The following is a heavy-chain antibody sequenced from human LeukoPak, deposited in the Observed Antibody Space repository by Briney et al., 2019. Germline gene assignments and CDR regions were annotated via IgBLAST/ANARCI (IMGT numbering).Heavy chain of an antibody. Sequence: GGSLRLSCAASGFTFSSYWMSWVRQAPGKGLEWVANIKQDGSEKYYVDSVKGRFTISRDNAKNPLYLQMNSLRAEDTAVYYCARVGVVPAAPDAFDIWGQGTMVTVSS. J-gene: IGHJ3*02. D-gene: IGHD2-2*01. CDR1: GFTFSSYW. V-gene: IGHV3-7*01. CDR2: IKQDGSEK. CDR3: ARVGVVPAAPDAFDI.